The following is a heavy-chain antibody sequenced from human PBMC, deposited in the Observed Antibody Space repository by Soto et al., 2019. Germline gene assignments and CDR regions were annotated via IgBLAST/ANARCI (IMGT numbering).Heavy chain of an antibody. CDR2: ISSGGDTI. D-gene: IGHD6-13*01. V-gene: IGHV3-48*03. J-gene: IGHJ4*02. CDR3: ARDRAAGGY. CDR1: GFSFSNYE. Sequence: SGGSLRLSCAASGFSFSNYEMNWVRQAPGKGLEWVAYISSGGDTIHYADSVRGRFTVSRDNARNSLSLQMNTLRVEDTALYYCARDRAAGGYWGQGTPVTVSS.